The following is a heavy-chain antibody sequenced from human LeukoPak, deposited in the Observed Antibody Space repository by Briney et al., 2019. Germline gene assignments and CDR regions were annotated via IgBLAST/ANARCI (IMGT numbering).Heavy chain of an antibody. CDR1: GGSISSGGYS. CDR2: IYHSGST. CDR3: ARSESKYYDILTGYSGSTWFDP. V-gene: IGHV4-30-2*01. Sequence: PSETLSLTCAVSGGSISSGGYSWSWIRQPPGKGLEWIGYIYHSGSTYYNPSLKSRVTISVDRSKNQFSLKLSSVTAADTAVYYCARSESKYYDILTGYSGSTWFDPWGQGTLVTVSS. J-gene: IGHJ5*02. D-gene: IGHD3-9*01.